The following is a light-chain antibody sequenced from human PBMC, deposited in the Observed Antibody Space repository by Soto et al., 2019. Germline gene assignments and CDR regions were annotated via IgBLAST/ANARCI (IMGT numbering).Light chain of an antibody. V-gene: IGLV1-40*01. Sequence: QPVLTQAPSGSGVPRQTGTIFCTGKSSNIGAGYDVHWYQQYPGTAPRPLIYGNRNRPSGVPDRFSGSKSGTSASLAIIGLRAEDEADYYCQAYDSSLTGSYVFGTGTKVTVL. CDR1: SSNIGAGYD. J-gene: IGLJ1*01. CDR3: QAYDSSLTGSYV. CDR2: GNR.